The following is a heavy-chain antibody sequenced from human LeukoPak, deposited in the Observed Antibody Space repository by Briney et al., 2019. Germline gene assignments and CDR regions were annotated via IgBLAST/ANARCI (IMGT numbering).Heavy chain of an antibody. V-gene: IGHV3-33*01. D-gene: IGHD3-10*01. Sequence: GGSLRLSCAASGFTFSTYGMHWVRQAPGKGLEWVAIIWYDGSNRHYADSVKGRFTISRDNSRNTLYLQMNSLRAEDTAVYFCARQFGELSDYFDYWGQGTLVTVSS. J-gene: IGHJ4*02. CDR1: GFTFSTYG. CDR2: IWYDGSNR. CDR3: ARQFGELSDYFDY.